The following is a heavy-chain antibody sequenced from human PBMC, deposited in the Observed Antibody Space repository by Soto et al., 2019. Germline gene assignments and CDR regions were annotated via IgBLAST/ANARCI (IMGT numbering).Heavy chain of an antibody. V-gene: IGHV4-39*07. CDR1: GGSISSSSYY. J-gene: IGHJ4*02. D-gene: IGHD1-1*01. CDR2: IYYSGST. Sequence: SETLSLTCTVSGGSISSSSYYWGWIRQPPGKGLEWIGCIYYSGSTNYNPSLKSRVTISVDTSKNQFSLKLSSVTAADTAVYYCASSANNWNDEARRHFDYWGQGTLVTVSS. CDR3: ASSANNWNDEARRHFDY.